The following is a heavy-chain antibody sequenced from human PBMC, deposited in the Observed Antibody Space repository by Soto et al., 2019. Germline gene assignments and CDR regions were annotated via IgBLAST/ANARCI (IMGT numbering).Heavy chain of an antibody. J-gene: IGHJ6*03. CDR2: IYYSGST. D-gene: IGHD3-10*01. CDR1: GGSISSYY. V-gene: IGHV4-59*01. Sequence: ASETLSLTCTVSGGSISSYYWSWIRQPPGKGLEWIGYIYYSGSTNYNPSLKSRVTISVDTSKNQFSLKLSSVTAADTAVYYCASWSSDYYYYMDVWGKGTTVTVSS. CDR3: ASWSSDYYYYMDV.